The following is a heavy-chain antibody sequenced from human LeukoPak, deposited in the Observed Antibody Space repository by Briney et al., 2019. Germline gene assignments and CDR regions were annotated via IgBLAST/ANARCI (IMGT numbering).Heavy chain of an antibody. Sequence: ASETLSLTCAVSCYSISSGYYWGWIRQPPGKGLEWIGSIYHSGSTYYNPSLKSRVTISVDTSKNQFSLKLSSVTAADTAVYYCARWYSSSGYFDYWGQGTLVTVSS. J-gene: IGHJ4*02. CDR3: ARWYSSSGYFDY. CDR2: IYHSGST. D-gene: IGHD6-6*01. CDR1: CYSISSGYY. V-gene: IGHV4-38-2*01.